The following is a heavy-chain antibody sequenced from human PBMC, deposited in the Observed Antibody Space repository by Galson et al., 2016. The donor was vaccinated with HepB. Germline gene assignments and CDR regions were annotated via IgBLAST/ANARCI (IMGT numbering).Heavy chain of an antibody. D-gene: IGHD3-22*01. V-gene: IGHV1-2*02. J-gene: IGHJ3*02. Sequence: SVKVSCKASGYSFTGYYIHWVRQAPGQGLEWMGWINPNTGETNYAQKFQGRVTMTRDTSTSTALVELSRLRSDDTAVYYCARDFYDRNGYKITGPFDIWGQGTMVTVS. CDR3: ARDFYDRNGYKITGPFDI. CDR1: GYSFTGYY. CDR2: INPNTGET.